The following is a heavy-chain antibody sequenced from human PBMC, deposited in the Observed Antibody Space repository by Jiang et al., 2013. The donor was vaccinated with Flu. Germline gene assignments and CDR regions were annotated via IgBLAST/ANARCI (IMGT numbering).Heavy chain of an antibody. J-gene: IGHJ1*01. V-gene: IGHV1-46*01. CDR2: INPSGGST. Sequence: SGAEVKKPGASVKVSCKASGYTFTSYYMHWVRQAPGQGLEWMGIINPSGGSTSYAQKFQGRVTITRDTSASTAYMELSSLRSEDTAVYYCARPDSSGWYPYEYFQHWGQGTLVTVSS. CDR1: GYTFTSYY. D-gene: IGHD6-19*01. CDR3: ARPDSSGWYPYEYFQH.